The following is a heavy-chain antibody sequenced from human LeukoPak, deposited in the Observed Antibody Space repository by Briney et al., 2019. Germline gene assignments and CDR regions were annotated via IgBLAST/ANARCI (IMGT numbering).Heavy chain of an antibody. CDR1: GFTFSSYA. J-gene: IGHJ4*02. V-gene: IGHV3-23*01. CDR3: AKGTGYPFYYFDY. CDR2: ISGSGGST. Sequence: GGSLRLSCAASGFTFSSYAMSWVRQAPGKGLEWVSAISGSGGSTYYADSVKGRFTTSRDNSKNTLYLQMNSLRAEDTAVYYCAKGTGYPFYYFDYWGQGTLVTVSS. D-gene: IGHD3/OR15-3a*01.